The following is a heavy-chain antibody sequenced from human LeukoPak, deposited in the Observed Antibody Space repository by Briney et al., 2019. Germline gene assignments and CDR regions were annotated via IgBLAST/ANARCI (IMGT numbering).Heavy chain of an antibody. J-gene: IGHJ4*02. D-gene: IGHD5-18*01. CDR1: GFTFSSYE. Sequence: PGGSLRLSCTASGFTFSSYEMHWVRQATGKGLEWILYITIDAVTIYYADSGKGSFTISRDNAKSSLYLQMNSVRVEDTAVYYCTRVHHNTAMVDIDYWGQGTLVTVSS. CDR3: TRVHHNTAMVDIDY. CDR2: ITIDAVTI. V-gene: IGHV3-48*03.